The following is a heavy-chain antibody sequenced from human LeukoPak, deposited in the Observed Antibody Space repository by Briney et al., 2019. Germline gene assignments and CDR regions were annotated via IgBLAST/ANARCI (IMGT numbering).Heavy chain of an antibody. CDR3: AKDRRWLQSPLDY. J-gene: IGHJ4*02. CDR1: GFTFSSYG. D-gene: IGHD5-24*01. CDR2: IWYDGSNK. V-gene: IGHV3-33*06. Sequence: GGSLRLSCAASGFTFSSYGMHWVRQAPGKGLEWVAVIWYDGSNKYYADSVKGRFTISRDNSKNTLYLQMNSLRAVDTAVYYCAKDRRWLQSPLDYWGQGTLVTVSS.